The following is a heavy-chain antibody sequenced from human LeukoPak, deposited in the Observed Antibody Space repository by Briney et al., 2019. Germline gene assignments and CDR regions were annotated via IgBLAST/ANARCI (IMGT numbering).Heavy chain of an antibody. J-gene: IGHJ4*02. Sequence: PSQTLSLTCTVSGGSISSGGYYWSWIRQHPGKGLEWIGYIYYSGSTYYNPSLKSRVTISVDTSKNQFSLKLSSVTAADTAVYFCARHRRPATVIDYWGQGTLVTVSS. D-gene: IGHD2-2*01. CDR1: GGSISSGGYY. CDR3: ARHRRPATVIDY. V-gene: IGHV4-31*03. CDR2: IYYSGST.